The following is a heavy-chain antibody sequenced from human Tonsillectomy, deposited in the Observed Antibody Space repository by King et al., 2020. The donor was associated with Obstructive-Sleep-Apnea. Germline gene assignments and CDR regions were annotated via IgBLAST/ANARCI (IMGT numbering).Heavy chain of an antibody. Sequence: QLQESGPGLVKPSKTLSLTCTVSGASISSSSYYWGWIRQPPGKGLEWIGSIYYSGSTYYNPSLKSRVTISVDTSKNQFSLKLSSVTAADTAVYYCARAFDYYDSSGYYSNFDYWGQGTLVTVSS. CDR1: GASISSSSYY. J-gene: IGHJ4*02. CDR2: IYYSGST. D-gene: IGHD3-22*01. CDR3: ARAFDYYDSSGYYSNFDY. V-gene: IGHV4-39*07.